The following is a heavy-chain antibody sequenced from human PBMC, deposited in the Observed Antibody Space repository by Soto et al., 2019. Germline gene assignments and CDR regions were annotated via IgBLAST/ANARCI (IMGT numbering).Heavy chain of an antibody. V-gene: IGHV1-58*01. CDR2: IAVGSGYT. Sequence: SVKVSCKASGFTFTSSAFQWVRQARGQRLEWIGWIAVGSGYTNYAQRFQDRATLTRDMSTATTYMELSRLTSEDTAIYYCAADATAWQQMVPSDYWGQGTLVTVSS. J-gene: IGHJ4*02. CDR1: GFTFTSSA. CDR3: AADATAWQQMVPSDY. D-gene: IGHD2-8*01.